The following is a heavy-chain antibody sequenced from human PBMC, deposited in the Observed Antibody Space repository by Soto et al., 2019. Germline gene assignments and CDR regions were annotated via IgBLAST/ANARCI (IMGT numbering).Heavy chain of an antibody. CDR3: AKGPFGAYYYDSSGHEPFDP. CDR1: GFTFSSYG. V-gene: IGHV3-30*18. CDR2: ISYDGSNK. Sequence: GGSLRLSCAASGFTFSSYGMHWVRQAPGKGLEWVAVISYDGSNKYYADSVKGRFTISRDNSKNTLYLQMNSLRAEDTAVYYCAKGPFGAYYYDSSGHEPFDPWGQGTLVTVSS. D-gene: IGHD3-22*01. J-gene: IGHJ5*02.